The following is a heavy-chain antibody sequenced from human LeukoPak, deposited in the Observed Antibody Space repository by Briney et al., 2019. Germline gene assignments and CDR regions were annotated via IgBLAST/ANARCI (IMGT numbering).Heavy chain of an antibody. Sequence: SETLSLTCTVSGGSISSYYWRWIRQPPGKGLEWIGYIYYSGSTNYNPSLKSRVTISVDTSKNQFSLKLSSVTAADTAVYYCARGPGDYWGQGTLVTVSS. CDR1: GGSISSYY. V-gene: IGHV4-59*01. J-gene: IGHJ4*02. CDR2: IYYSGST. CDR3: ARGPGDY.